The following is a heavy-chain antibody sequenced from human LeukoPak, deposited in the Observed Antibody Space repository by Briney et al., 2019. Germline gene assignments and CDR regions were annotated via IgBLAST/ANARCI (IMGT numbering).Heavy chain of an antibody. Sequence: ASVKVSCKASGYTFTGYYMHWVRQAPGQGLEWMGWINPNSGDTKYSQKFQGRVTMTRDTSIRTAYMELTRLRSNDTAVYYCATQRGSYLWGSDFDYWGQGTLVTVSS. CDR3: ATQRGSYLWGSDFDY. CDR2: INPNSGDT. D-gene: IGHD3-16*01. J-gene: IGHJ4*02. CDR1: GYTFTGYY. V-gene: IGHV1-2*02.